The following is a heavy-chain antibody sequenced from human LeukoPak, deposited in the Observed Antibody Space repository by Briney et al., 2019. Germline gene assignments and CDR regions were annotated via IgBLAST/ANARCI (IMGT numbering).Heavy chain of an antibody. CDR2: IKSKTDGGTT. CDR3: TNFLWFGELLVDY. V-gene: IGHV3-15*01. J-gene: IGHJ4*02. CDR1: GFTLSNAW. Sequence: GGSLRLSWAASGFTLSNAWMSWVRQAPGKGLEWVGRIKSKTDGGTTDYAAPVKGRFTISRDDSKNTLYLQMNSLKTEDTAVYYCTNFLWFGELLVDYWGQGTLVTVSS. D-gene: IGHD3-10*01.